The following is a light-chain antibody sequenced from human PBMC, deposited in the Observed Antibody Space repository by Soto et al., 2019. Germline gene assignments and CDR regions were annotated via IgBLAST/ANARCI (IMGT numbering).Light chain of an antibody. CDR3: QVWDDNSDHHV. Sequence: YELTQTSSVSVAPGQTARISCGGNNIGGKSVHWYQQKPGQAPVVVVYDDSDRASGIPERFSGSNSGNTATLTISRVEAADEADYHCQVWDDNSDHHVFGTGTKVTVL. CDR1: NIGGKS. J-gene: IGLJ1*01. CDR2: DDS. V-gene: IGLV3-21*02.